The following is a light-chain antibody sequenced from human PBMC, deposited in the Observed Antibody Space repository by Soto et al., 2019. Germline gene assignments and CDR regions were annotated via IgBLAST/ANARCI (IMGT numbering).Light chain of an antibody. Sequence: EIVLTQSPVTLSLSPGERATLSCRASQSVTSSYLAWYQQKPGHAPRLLIYGASSRATGIPDRFSGSGSGTDFTHTIRRLEPEDFAVYYWQQYGNPTPSGITFGPGSKGHIK. J-gene: IGKJ3*01. CDR1: QSVTSSY. CDR2: GAS. V-gene: IGKV3-20*01. CDR3: QQYGNPTPSGIT.